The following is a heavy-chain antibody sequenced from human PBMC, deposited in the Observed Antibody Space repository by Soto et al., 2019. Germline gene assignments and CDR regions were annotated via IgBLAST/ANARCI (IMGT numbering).Heavy chain of an antibody. V-gene: IGHV4-34*01. CDR2: INHSGST. J-gene: IGHJ6*03. CDR3: AREGSYSSSSRYYYYYMDV. Sequence: SETLSLTCAVYGGSFSGYYWSWIRQPPGKGLEWIGEINHSGSTNYNPSLKSRVTISVDTSKNQFSLKLSSVTAADTAEYYCAREGSYSSSSRYYYYYMDVWGKGTTVTVSS. CDR1: GGSFSGYY. D-gene: IGHD6-6*01.